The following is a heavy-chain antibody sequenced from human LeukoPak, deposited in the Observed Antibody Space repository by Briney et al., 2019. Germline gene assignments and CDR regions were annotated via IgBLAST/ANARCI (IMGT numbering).Heavy chain of an antibody. J-gene: IGHJ3*02. D-gene: IGHD3-22*01. CDR1: GGTFSSYA. V-gene: IGHV1-69*13. CDR3: ARVQNYYDSSGYWPAFDI. Sequence: ASVKVSCKASGGTFSSYAISWVRQAPGQGLEWMGGIIPIFGTANYAQKFQGRVTITADESTSTAYMELSSLRSEDTAVYYCARVQNYYDSSGYWPAFDIWAKGQWSPSLQ. CDR2: IIPIFGTA.